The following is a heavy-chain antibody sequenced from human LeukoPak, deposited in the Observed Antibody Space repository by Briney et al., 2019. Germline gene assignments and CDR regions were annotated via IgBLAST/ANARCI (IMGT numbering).Heavy chain of an antibody. D-gene: IGHD6-6*01. CDR1: GFTVSSNS. V-gene: IGHV3-30*04. Sequence: GGSLRLSCAASGFTVSSNSMSWVRQAPGKGLEWVASIWYDEINKYYADSVKGRFTISRDNSENTLHLQMNNLRIEDMAVYYCARDSSSSQVDFWGQGTLVAVSS. J-gene: IGHJ4*02. CDR2: IWYDEINK. CDR3: ARDSSSSQVDF.